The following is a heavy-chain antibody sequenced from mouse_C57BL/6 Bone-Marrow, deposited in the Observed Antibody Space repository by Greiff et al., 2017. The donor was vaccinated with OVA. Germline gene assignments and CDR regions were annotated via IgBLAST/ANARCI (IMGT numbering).Heavy chain of an antibody. V-gene: IGHV1-82*01. CDR3: ARELGPYYVDY. Sequence: VKLVESGPELVKPGASVKISCKASGYAFSSSWMNWVKQRPGKGLEWIGRIYPGDGDTNYNGKFKGKATLTADKSSSTAYMQLSSLTSEDSAVYFCARELGPYYVDYWGQGTTLTVSS. J-gene: IGHJ2*01. D-gene: IGHD4-1*01. CDR1: GYAFSSSW. CDR2: IYPGDGDT.